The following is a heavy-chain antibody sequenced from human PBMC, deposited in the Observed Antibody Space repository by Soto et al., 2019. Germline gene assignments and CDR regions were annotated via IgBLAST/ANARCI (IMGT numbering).Heavy chain of an antibody. CDR1: GFTFSSYW. CDR3: AKDPRGSYYYDSSGYSDY. CDR2: INSDGSST. V-gene: IGHV3-74*01. Sequence: GGSLRLSCAASGFTFSSYWMHWVRQAPGKGLVWVSRINSDGSSTSYADSVKGRFTISRDNAKNTLYLQMNSLRAEDTAVYYCAKDPRGSYYYDSSGYSDYWGQGTLVTVSS. J-gene: IGHJ4*02. D-gene: IGHD3-22*01.